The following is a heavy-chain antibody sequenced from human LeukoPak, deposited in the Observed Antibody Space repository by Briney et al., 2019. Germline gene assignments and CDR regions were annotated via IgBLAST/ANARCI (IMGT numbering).Heavy chain of an antibody. Sequence: GGSLRLSCAASGFSVSSNHMSWVRQAPGEGLEWLSTINGGDYSTYYADSVKGRFTISRDSSKNTLYLQMNSLRTDDTAVYYCATANPTPRGVNFDYWGQGTLVTVSS. D-gene: IGHD3-10*01. V-gene: IGHV3-23*01. CDR1: GFSVSSNH. J-gene: IGHJ4*02. CDR2: INGGDYST. CDR3: ATANPTPRGVNFDY.